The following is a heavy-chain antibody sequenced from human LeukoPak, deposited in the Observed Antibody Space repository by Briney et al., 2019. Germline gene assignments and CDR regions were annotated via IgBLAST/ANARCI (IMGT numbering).Heavy chain of an antibody. D-gene: IGHD4-23*01. Sequence: GGSLGLSCAASGFTFSSYNINWVRQAPGKGLEWASSISSSSSYIYFADSVKGRFTISRDNAKNSLYLQMNSLRAEDTAVYYCARSYAGGFSFDYWGQGTLVTVSS. CDR1: GFTFSSYN. CDR2: ISSSSSYI. V-gene: IGHV3-21*01. J-gene: IGHJ4*02. CDR3: ARSYAGGFSFDY.